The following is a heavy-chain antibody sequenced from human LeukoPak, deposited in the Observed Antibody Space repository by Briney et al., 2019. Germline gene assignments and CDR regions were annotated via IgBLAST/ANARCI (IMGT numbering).Heavy chain of an antibody. CDR1: GYTFTSYG. Sequence: ASVKASCKTSGYTFTSYGLNWVRQAPGQGLEWMGCIITYNGNTYYSQKLQGRVTMTTDTSTSTTYMELRSLRSDDTAVYYCAKTTVTSEEYFYYYMDVWGKGTTVTVSS. CDR2: IITYNGNT. D-gene: IGHD4-17*01. V-gene: IGHV1-18*01. J-gene: IGHJ6*03. CDR3: AKTTVTSEEYFYYYMDV.